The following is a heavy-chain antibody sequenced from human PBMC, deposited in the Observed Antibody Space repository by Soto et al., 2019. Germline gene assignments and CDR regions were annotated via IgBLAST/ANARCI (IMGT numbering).Heavy chain of an antibody. V-gene: IGHV4-4*07. J-gene: IGHJ4*02. CDR1: GASISDFY. CDR3: ARVEVAATSVADD. D-gene: IGHD1-26*01. CDR2: MSITQDT. Sequence: ETLSLTCTVSGASISDFYWSWIRPSAGTGLEFIGRMSITQDTYYKSSLRSRLPMSIDTSRNPFSLNLTSVTAADTAIYYCARVEVAATSVADDWGQGISVTISS.